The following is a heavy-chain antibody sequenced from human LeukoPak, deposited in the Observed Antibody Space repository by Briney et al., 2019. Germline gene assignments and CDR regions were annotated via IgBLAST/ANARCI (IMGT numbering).Heavy chain of an antibody. D-gene: IGHD6-13*01. J-gene: IGHJ6*03. CDR2: INYSGTT. CDR1: GAYISVNNYY. CDR3: ARESRAGYSSSWLENPYYYYMDV. Sequence: SETLSLTCTVSGAYISVNNYYWAWIRQSPGKGLEWIGSINYSGTTYYNPSLNSRVTISVDTSKNQFSLKLSSVTAADTAVYYCARESRAGYSSSWLENPYYYYMDVWGKGTTVTISS. V-gene: IGHV4-39*07.